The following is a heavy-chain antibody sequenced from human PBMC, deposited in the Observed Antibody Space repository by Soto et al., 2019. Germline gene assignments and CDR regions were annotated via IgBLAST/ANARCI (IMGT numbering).Heavy chain of an antibody. CDR3: ARGSKRITATTEGFDY. CDR2: ISASGGST. CDR1: GFTFSSYA. V-gene: IGHV3-23*01. D-gene: IGHD1-7*01. J-gene: IGHJ4*02. Sequence: GGSLRLSCAASGFTFSSYAMTWVRQAPGKGLEWVSAISASGGSTYYADSVKGRFTISRDNSNNTLYVQMNSLRAEDTALYYCARGSKRITATTEGFDYWGQGTLVTVSS.